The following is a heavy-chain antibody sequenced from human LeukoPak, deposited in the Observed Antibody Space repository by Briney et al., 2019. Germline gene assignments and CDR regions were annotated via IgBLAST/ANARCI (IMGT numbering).Heavy chain of an antibody. CDR1: GFIFSDYY. J-gene: IGHJ6*03. V-gene: IGHV3-11*04. CDR2: ISSSGSTI. D-gene: IGHD2-2*01. CDR3: ARDSCSSTSCYRGFYYYYMDV. Sequence: PGGSLRLSCAASGFIFSDYYMSWIRQAPGKGLEWVSYISSSGSTIYYADSVKGRFTISRDNAKNSLYLQMNSLRAEDTAVYYCARDSCSSTSCYRGFYYYYMDVWGKGTTVTVSS.